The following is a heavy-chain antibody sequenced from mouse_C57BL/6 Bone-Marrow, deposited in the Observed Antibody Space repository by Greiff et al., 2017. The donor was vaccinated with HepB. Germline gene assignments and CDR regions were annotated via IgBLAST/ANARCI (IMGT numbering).Heavy chain of an antibody. J-gene: IGHJ2*01. Sequence: VQLQQSGAELVRPGPSVKVSCKASGYAFTNYLIEWVKQRPGQGLEWIGVINPGSGGTNYNEKFKGKATLTADKSSSTAYMQLSSLTSEDSAVYFCARRGTVVATDYFDYWGQGTTLTVSS. CDR2: INPGSGGT. V-gene: IGHV1-54*01. D-gene: IGHD1-1*01. CDR3: ARRGTVVATDYFDY. CDR1: GYAFTNYL.